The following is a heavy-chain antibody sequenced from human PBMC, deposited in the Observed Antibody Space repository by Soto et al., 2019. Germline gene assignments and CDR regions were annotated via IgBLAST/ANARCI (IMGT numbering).Heavy chain of an antibody. CDR2: ISRSGRTT. CDR3: AKDGPSVRNAPPYPPFFDH. D-gene: IGHD4-17*01. CDR1: GFTFSSYI. V-gene: IGHV3-23*01. Sequence: GGSLRLSCSPSGFTFSSYIMSWVRKAPGKGLEWVSGISRSGRTTYYADSVRGRFTISRDDSKNTLYLQMNSLRAEDTAIYYCAKDGPSVRNAPPYPPFFDHWGPGTLVPVSS. J-gene: IGHJ4*02.